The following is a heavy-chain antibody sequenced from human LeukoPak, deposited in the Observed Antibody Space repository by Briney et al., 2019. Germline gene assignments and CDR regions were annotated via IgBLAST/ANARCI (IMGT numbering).Heavy chain of an antibody. CDR2: IYYSGST. CDR3: ARVIYDYVWGSYGPTAFGP. CDR1: GGSISSYY. Sequence: TTSETLSLTCTVSGGSISSYYWSWIRQPPGKGLEWIGYIYYSGSTDYNPSLKSRVTISVDTSKNQFSLKLSSVTAADTAVYYCARVIYDYVWGSYGPTAFGPWGQGTLVTVSS. J-gene: IGHJ5*02. D-gene: IGHD3-16*01. V-gene: IGHV4-59*01.